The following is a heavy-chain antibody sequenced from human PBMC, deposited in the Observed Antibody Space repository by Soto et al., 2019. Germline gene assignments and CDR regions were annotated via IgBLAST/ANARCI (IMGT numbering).Heavy chain of an antibody. J-gene: IGHJ6*03. Sequence: ASVKVSCKASGYTFTSYDINWVRQATGQGLEWMGWMNPNSGNTGYAQKFQGRVTMTRNTSISTAYMELSSLRSEDTAVYYCARAVSIHSAPVVPAAMVYYYYYMDVWGKGTTVTVSS. V-gene: IGHV1-8*01. CDR1: GYTFTSYD. D-gene: IGHD2-2*01. CDR2: MNPNSGNT. CDR3: ARAVSIHSAPVVPAAMVYYYYYMDV.